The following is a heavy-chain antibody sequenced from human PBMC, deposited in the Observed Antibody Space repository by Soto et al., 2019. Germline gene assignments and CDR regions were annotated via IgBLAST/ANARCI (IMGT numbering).Heavy chain of an antibody. Sequence: GESLKISCKGSGYSFAVYCITWVLQRPWKGLEWMGRIDPSDSQTYYSPSFRGHVTISVTKSITTVFLQWSSLRASDTAMYYCARQIYDSDTGPNFQYYFDSWGQGTPVTVSS. V-gene: IGHV5-10-1*01. CDR1: GYSFAVYC. D-gene: IGHD3-22*01. J-gene: IGHJ4*02. CDR3: ARQIYDSDTGPNFQYYFDS. CDR2: IDPSDSQT.